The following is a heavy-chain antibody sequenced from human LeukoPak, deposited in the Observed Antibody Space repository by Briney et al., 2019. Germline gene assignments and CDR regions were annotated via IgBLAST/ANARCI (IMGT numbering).Heavy chain of an antibody. V-gene: IGHV3-66*01. J-gene: IGHJ4*02. CDR3: ARVSSGSYIDY. Sequence: GGSLRLSCAASGFTVSSNYMSWVRQAPGKGLEWVSVIYSDGSAYYADSVKGRFTISRDNSKNTLYLQMNSLRAEDTAAYYCARVSSGSYIDYWGQGTLVTVSS. CDR2: IYSDGSA. CDR1: GFTVSSNY. D-gene: IGHD3-10*01.